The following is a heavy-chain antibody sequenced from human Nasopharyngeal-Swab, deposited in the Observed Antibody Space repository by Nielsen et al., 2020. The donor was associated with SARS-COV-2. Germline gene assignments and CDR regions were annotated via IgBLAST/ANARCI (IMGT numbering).Heavy chain of an antibody. CDR1: GYSFTSYW. J-gene: IGHJ6*01. V-gene: IGHV5-51*01. CDR3: ARQYDSSGYFSYYYYCMDV. D-gene: IGHD3-22*01. CDR2: IYPGDSDT. Sequence: GESLKISCEGSGYSFTSYWIGWVRQIPGKGLEWMGFIYPGDSDTRYSPSFQGQFTISADKSISTAYLQLSSLKASDTAMYYCARQYDSSGYFSYYYYCMDVWGPGTTVPVYS.